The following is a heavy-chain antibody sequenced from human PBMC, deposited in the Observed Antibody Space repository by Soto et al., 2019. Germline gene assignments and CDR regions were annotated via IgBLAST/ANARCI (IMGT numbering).Heavy chain of an antibody. V-gene: IGHV3-23*01. D-gene: IGHD6-19*01. Sequence: WGSLRLSCASSVFSFSNYAMSWVRQAPGKGLEWVSVISGSGGSASYADSVQGRFTISRDNSNNTLYLQMNSLRAEDTAIYSCVREASGWYSSGSFDFWGRGTMVTVSS. CDR2: ISGSGGSA. J-gene: IGHJ3*01. CDR1: VFSFSNYA. CDR3: VREASGWYSSGSFDF.